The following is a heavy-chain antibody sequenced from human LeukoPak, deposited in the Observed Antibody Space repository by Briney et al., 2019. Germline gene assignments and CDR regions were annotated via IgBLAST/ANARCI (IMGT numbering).Heavy chain of an antibody. CDR1: GSTFSSYA. V-gene: IGHV3-23*01. Sequence: PGGSLRLSCAASGSTFSSYAMSWVRQAPGKGLEWVSAISGSGGSTYYADSVKGRFTISRDNSKNTLYLQMNSLRAEDTAVYYCAKVSGIAAAGTLDCWGQGTLVTVSS. J-gene: IGHJ4*02. CDR3: AKVSGIAAAGTLDC. D-gene: IGHD6-13*01. CDR2: ISGSGGST.